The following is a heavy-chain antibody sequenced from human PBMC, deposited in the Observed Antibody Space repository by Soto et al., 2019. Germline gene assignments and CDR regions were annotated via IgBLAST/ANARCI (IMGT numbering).Heavy chain of an antibody. J-gene: IGHJ4*01. CDR2: ISGSGGST. Sequence: EVQLLESGGGLVQPGGSLRLSCAGSGFTFRNYGLSWVRQAPGKGLEWVSAISGSGGSTHFADPAKGRFTITRYNSKDTLYLQMKSLRGEDTAVYYCAEESGDFGGHSAGTTFD. CDR3: AEESGDFGGHSAGTTFD. V-gene: IGHV3-23*01. D-gene: IGHD1-7*01. CDR1: GFTFRNYG.